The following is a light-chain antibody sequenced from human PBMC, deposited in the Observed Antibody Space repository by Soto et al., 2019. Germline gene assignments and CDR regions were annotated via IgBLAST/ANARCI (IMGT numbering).Light chain of an antibody. CDR1: ESVNNK. CDR3: HQYNNWFPFT. V-gene: IGKV3-15*01. CDR2: RAS. J-gene: IGKJ5*01. Sequence: EVVLTQYPATVSVSPGERATLSCRASESVNNKLGWYQQKPGQAPRLLIYRASTRATGIPARFSGSGSGTEFTLTISSLQSEDSAVYYCHQYNNWFPFTFGQGTRLEIK.